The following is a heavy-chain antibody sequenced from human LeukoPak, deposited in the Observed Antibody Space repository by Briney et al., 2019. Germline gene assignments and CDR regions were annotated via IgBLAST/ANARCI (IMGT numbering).Heavy chain of an antibody. CDR1: GGSISSYY. V-gene: IGHV4-4*07. J-gene: IGHJ3*02. Sequence: SETLSLTCTVSGGSISSYYWTWIRQPVGKRLEWIGRIYTSGGTDYNPSLKARATLSVDKSKNQFSLNLASLTAADTALYYCAGRGSKSGTFDIWGPGTFVTVSS. CDR2: IYTSGGT. CDR3: AGRGSKSGTFDI. D-gene: IGHD6-6*01.